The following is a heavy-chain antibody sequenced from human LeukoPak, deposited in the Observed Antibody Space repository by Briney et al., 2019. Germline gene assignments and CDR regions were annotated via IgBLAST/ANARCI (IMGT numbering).Heavy chain of an antibody. Sequence: GGPLRLPCAAPGLTFESYGRTWVPKAPGKGRGWVAAIKGDVSYVNYADSVKGRFTISRDNAKNTLYLQMNSLRVEDTAVYYCARDNDFWSLDYWGQGALVTVSS. CDR3: ARDNDFWSLDY. J-gene: IGHJ4*02. D-gene: IGHD3-3*01. CDR1: GLTFESYG. CDR2: IKGDVSYV. V-gene: IGHV3-74*01.